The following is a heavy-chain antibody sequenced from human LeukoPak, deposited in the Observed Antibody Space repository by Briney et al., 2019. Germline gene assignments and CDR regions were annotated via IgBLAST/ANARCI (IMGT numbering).Heavy chain of an antibody. CDR2: IRSNTYGGTT. CDR1: GFSFGDYA. CDR3: TGSTVVVPSAY. D-gene: IGHD2-2*01. Sequence: GGSLRLSCTTSGFSFGDYAMSWVRQAPGKGLEWVGFIRSNTYGGTTEYAASVKDRFTISRDDSKSIAYLQMNSLKTEDTAVYYCTGSTVVVPSAYWGQGTLVTVSS. J-gene: IGHJ4*02. V-gene: IGHV3-49*04.